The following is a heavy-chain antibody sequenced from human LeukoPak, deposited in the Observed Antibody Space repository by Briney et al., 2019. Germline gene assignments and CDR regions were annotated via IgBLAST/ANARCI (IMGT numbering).Heavy chain of an antibody. J-gene: IGHJ3*02. CDR2: IIPIFGTA. CDR3: ARRLRWDRVRTEKDAFDI. V-gene: IGHV1-69*06. CDR1: GGTFSSYA. Sequence: SVKVSCKASGGTFSSYAISWVRQAPGQGLEWMGGIIPIFGTANYAQKFQGRVTITADKSTSTAYMELSSMRSEDTAVYYCARRLRWDRVRTEKDAFDIWGQGTMVTVSS. D-gene: IGHD2-21*01.